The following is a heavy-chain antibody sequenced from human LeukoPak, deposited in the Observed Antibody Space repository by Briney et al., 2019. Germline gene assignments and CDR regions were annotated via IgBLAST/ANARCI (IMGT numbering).Heavy chain of an antibody. CDR1: GFTFSSYS. CDR2: ISSSSSYI. J-gene: IGHJ4*02. CDR3: ARDGTPTYYDFWSGYYTGKDY. Sequence: GGSLRLSCAASGFTFSSYSMNWVRQAPGKGLEWVSSISSSSSYIYYADSVKGRFTISRDNAKNSLYLQMNSLRAEDTAVHYCARDGTPTYYDFWSGYYTGKDYWGQGTLVTVSS. V-gene: IGHV3-21*01. D-gene: IGHD3-3*01.